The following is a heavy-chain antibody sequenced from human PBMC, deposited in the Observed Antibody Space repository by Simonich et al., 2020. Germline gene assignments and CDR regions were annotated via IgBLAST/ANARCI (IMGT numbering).Heavy chain of an antibody. J-gene: IGHJ2*01. Sequence: QVQLVQSGAEVKKPGASVKVSCKASGYTFTGYYMHWVQQAPGQGLEWMGWLNPNSGGKKYAKKFQGRVPMTRDTSISTAYMELSRLRSDDTAVYYCARDELGIQHWYFDLWGRGTLVTVSS. D-gene: IGHD7-27*01. CDR1: GYTFTGYY. CDR2: LNPNSGGK. CDR3: ARDELGIQHWYFDL. V-gene: IGHV1-2*02.